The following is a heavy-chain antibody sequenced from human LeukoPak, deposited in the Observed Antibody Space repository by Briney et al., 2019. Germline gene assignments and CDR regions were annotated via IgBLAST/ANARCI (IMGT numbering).Heavy chain of an antibody. J-gene: IGHJ4*02. CDR3: ARGQGWPPHFDF. V-gene: IGHV4-34*01. Sequence: SETLSLTCAASSESFSAYYWSWIRQSPEKGLEWIGHINHVGSTNYNPSLRSRVTLSVDTSNSQFSLEVKSVTAADTATYYCARGQGWPPHFDFWGQGALVTVSS. CDR1: SESFSAYY. CDR2: INHVGST. D-gene: IGHD5-24*01.